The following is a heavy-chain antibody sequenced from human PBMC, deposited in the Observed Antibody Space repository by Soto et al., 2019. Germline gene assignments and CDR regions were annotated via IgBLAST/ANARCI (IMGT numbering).Heavy chain of an antibody. D-gene: IGHD6-19*01. V-gene: IGHV3-48*01. J-gene: IGHJ4*02. CDR3: ARERGSGWTFDY. CDR2: ISSSSTI. CDR1: GFTFSTYS. Sequence: GGSLRLSCAASGFTFSTYSMNWVRQAPGKGLEWVSSISSSSTIYYADSVKGRFAISRDNVQNSLYLQMHSLRAEDTAVYYCARERGSGWTFDYWGQGTLVTVSS.